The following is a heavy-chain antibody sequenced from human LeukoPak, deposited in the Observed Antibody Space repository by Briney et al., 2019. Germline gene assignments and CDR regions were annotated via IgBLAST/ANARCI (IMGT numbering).Heavy chain of an antibody. CDR3: ARVLRGYASYEGN. D-gene: IGHD5-12*01. Sequence: GGSLRLSCAASGFTFSAFYMSWIRQTPGKGLEYLSYLKGDNGDINYADSVRGRFTISRDNTKNSLYLQVNNLRAEDTAVYYCARVLRGYASYEGNWGQGTLVTVSS. V-gene: IGHV3-11*06. CDR1: GFTFSAFY. CDR2: LKGDNGDI. J-gene: IGHJ4*02.